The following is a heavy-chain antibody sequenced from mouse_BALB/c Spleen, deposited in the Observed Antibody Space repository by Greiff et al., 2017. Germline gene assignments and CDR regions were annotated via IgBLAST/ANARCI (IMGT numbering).Heavy chain of an antibody. Sequence: VQLKQSGGGLVQPGGSLKLSCAASGFTFSSYGMSWVRQTPDKRLELVATINSNGGSTYYPDSVKGRFTISRDNAKNTLYLQMSSLKSEDTAMYYCARRAYYRYDGPFDYWGQGTTLTVSS. J-gene: IGHJ2*01. CDR2: INSNGGST. CDR1: GFTFSSYG. V-gene: IGHV5-6-3*01. CDR3: ARRAYYRYDGPFDY. D-gene: IGHD2-14*01.